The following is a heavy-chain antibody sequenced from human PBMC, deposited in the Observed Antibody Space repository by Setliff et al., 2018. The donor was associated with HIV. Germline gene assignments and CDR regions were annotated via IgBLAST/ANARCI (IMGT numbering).Heavy chain of an antibody. D-gene: IGHD3-16*01. CDR2: IYYSGST. V-gene: IGHV4-61*08. Sequence: PSETLSLTCTVSGGSISSGDYSWNWMRQTPGKGLEWIGSIYYSGSTNYNPSLKSRVTISDTSKNQFSLKLSSVTAADTAVYYCARDLVGKNYVDYWGQGTLVTVSS. CDR1: GGSISSGDYS. CDR3: ARDLVGKNYVDY. J-gene: IGHJ4*02.